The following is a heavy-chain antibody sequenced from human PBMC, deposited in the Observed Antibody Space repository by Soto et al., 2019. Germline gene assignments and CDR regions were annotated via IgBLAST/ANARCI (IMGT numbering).Heavy chain of an antibody. V-gene: IGHV4-39*07. J-gene: IGHJ5*02. CDR1: GGSISSDSYY. CDR3: ARYRVPTVVTLPLTLSWFDP. CDR2: ISYSGST. Sequence: PSETLSLTCTVSGGSISSDSYYWGWIRQSPEKGLEWIASISYSGSTYYNPTLKSRLIISVDTSKSQFSLKLSSVTAADTAVYYCARYRVPTVVTLPLTLSWFDPWGQGTLVTVSS. D-gene: IGHD4-17*01.